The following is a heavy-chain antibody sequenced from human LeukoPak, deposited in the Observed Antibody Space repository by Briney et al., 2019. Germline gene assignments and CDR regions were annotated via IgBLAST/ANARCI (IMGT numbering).Heavy chain of an antibody. J-gene: IGHJ4*02. CDR1: GYTFTGYY. Sequence: ASVKVSCKASGYTFTGYYMHWVRQAPGQGLEWMGWINPNSGGTDYAQKFQGRVTMTSDTSMNTGYMELRRLTSDDTAVYYCARVNSPPYYFDYWGQGTLVTVSS. CDR3: ARVNSPPYYFDY. CDR2: INPNSGGT. V-gene: IGHV1-2*02.